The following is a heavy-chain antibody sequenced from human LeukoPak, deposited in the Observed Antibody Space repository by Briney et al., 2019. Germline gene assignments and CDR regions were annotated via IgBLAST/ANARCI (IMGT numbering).Heavy chain of an antibody. D-gene: IGHD6-13*01. CDR3: ARAMGLAAAGHRAFDF. CDR1: GDSVSSNSVA. CDR2: TYYMSKWYN. J-gene: IGHJ4*02. Sequence: SQTLSLTCDISGDSVSSNSVAWSWIRQSPSRGLEWLVRTYYMSKWYNDYAVSVRSRITIDPDTSKTQFYLQLNSVTPEDTAVYYCARAMGLAAAGHRAFDFWGQGTLVTVSS. V-gene: IGHV6-1*01.